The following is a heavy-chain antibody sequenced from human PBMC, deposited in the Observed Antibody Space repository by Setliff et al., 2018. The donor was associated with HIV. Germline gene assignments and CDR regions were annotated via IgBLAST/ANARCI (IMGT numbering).Heavy chain of an antibody. V-gene: IGHV4-61*01. Sequence: PSETLSLTCTVSGASISSGYYYWTWIRQPPGQGLEWIGEINHSGSTNYNPSLKSRVTISVDTSKNQFSLKLTSVTAADTAVYYCARYSPRGYTLTGPYWGQGTLVTVSS. CDR2: INHSGST. J-gene: IGHJ4*02. CDR1: GASISSGYYY. CDR3: ARYSPRGYTLTGPY. D-gene: IGHD6-25*01.